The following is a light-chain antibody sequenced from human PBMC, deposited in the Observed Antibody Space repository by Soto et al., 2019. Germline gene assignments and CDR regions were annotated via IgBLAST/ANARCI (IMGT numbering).Light chain of an antibody. Sequence: GDRVTITCRASQSISSCLNWVQQKPGKAPKLLIYAASTLQSGVPSRFSGSGSGTDFTLTISSLQPEDFATYYCQQSYSTPYIFGQGTKLEIK. CDR3: QQSYSTPYI. CDR1: QSISSC. V-gene: IGKV1-39*01. CDR2: AAS. J-gene: IGKJ2*01.